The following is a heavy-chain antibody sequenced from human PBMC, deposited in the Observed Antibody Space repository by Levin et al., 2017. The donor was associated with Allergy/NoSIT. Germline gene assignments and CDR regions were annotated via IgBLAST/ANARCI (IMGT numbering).Heavy chain of an antibody. D-gene: IGHD2/OR15-2a*01. Sequence: PSETLSLTCTVCGGSMNGFYWNWIRQPPGKGLEWIGYIYNSGTTRYNPSLQSRVTISVDASKSQFSLKVRSVTSADTAIYFCAGYSTSSSWIDPWGQGTLVTVSS. V-gene: IGHV4-59*01. CDR1: GGSMNGFY. CDR3: AGYSTSSSWIDP. J-gene: IGHJ5*02. CDR2: IYNSGTT.